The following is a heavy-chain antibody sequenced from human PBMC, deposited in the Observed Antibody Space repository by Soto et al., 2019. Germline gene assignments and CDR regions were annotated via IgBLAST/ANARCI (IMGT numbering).Heavy chain of an antibody. D-gene: IGHD2-21*01. CDR2: ISSSSSTI. CDR1: GFTFSSHS. CDR3: AREGGGGEPRCVFEY. J-gene: IGHJ4*02. V-gene: IGHV3-48*02. Sequence: GGSLRLSCAASGFTFSSHSMNWVRQAPGKGLEWVSYISSSSSTIYYADSVKGRFTISRDNAKNSLYLQMNSLRDEDTAVYYCAREGGGGEPRCVFEYWGEGTLVTVSS.